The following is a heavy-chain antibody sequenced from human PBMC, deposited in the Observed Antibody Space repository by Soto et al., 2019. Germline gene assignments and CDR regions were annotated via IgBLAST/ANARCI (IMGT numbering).Heavy chain of an antibody. D-gene: IGHD3-22*01. Sequence: ASVKVSCKASGYTFTSYAIHWVRQAPGQRLEWMGWINAGNGNTKFSQKFQGRVTITRDTSASTAYMELRGLRSEDTAVYYCAILGTYYFDNSDNYFDFWGQGTLVTVPQ. V-gene: IGHV1-3*01. CDR2: INAGNGNT. CDR3: AILGTYYFDNSDNYFDF. CDR1: GYTFTSYA. J-gene: IGHJ4*02.